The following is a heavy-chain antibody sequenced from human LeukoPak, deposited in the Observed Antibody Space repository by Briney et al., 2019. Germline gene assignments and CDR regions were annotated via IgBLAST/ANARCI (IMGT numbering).Heavy chain of an antibody. J-gene: IGHJ6*02. CDR2: IYSGGST. CDR1: GFTVSSNY. D-gene: IGHD3-22*01. Sequence: GGSLRLSCAASGFTVSSNYMSWVRQAPGKGLEWVSVIYSGGSTYYADSVKGRFTISRDNSKNTLYLQMNSLRAEDTAVYYCASSTKVVITTLYYYYGMDVWGQGTTVTGSS. CDR3: ASSTKVVITTLYYYYGMDV. V-gene: IGHV3-66*01.